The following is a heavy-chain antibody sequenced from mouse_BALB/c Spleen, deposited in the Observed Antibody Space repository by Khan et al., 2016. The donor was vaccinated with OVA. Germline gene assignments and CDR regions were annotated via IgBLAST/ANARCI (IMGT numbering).Heavy chain of an antibody. V-gene: IGHV5-6*01. D-gene: IGHD4-1*01. Sequence: EVELVESGGDLVKPGGSLKLSCAASGFTFSSYSMSWVRQTPDKRLEWVASISSGGDYTYYPDSVKGRFTISRDNAKNTLYLQMSDLKSEDTAMYYCAGHLTGSFAYWGQGTLVTVSA. J-gene: IGHJ3*01. CDR3: AGHLTGSFAY. CDR1: GFTFSSYS. CDR2: ISSGGDYT.